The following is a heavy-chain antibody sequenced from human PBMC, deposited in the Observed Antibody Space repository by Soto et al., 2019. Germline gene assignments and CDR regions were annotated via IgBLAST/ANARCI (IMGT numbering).Heavy chain of an antibody. CDR3: ARDVAAADY. Sequence: QVQLVQSGAEEKKPGASVKVSCKASGYTFTSYAMHWVRQAPGQRLEWMGWINAGNGNTKYSQKFQDRVTITTDTSASTAYMELSSLKSGDTAVYYCARDVAAADYWGQGTLVTVSS. J-gene: IGHJ4*02. D-gene: IGHD6-13*01. CDR1: GYTFTSYA. V-gene: IGHV1-3*05. CDR2: INAGNGNT.